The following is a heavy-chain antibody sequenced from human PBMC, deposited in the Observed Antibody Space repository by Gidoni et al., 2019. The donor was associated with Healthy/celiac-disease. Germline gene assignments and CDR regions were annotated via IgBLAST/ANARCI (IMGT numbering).Heavy chain of an antibody. D-gene: IGHD3-3*01. J-gene: IGHJ4*02. CDR3: ARARGGEGFLEWLLSDY. V-gene: IGHV3-66*03. CDR2: GST. Sequence: GSTYYADSVKGRFTISRDNSKNTLYLQMNSLRPEDTALYYCARARGGEGFLEWLLSDYWGQGTLVTVSS.